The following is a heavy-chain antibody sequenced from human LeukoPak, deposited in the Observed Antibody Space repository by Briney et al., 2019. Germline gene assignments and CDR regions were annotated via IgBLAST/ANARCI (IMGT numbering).Heavy chain of an antibody. Sequence: PGRSLRLSCAGSGFTLSTYGMHWVRQAPGKGLEWVAVISHDGSNRYYGDSVKGRFTISRDNSKNTLHLQMSSLRAEDTAVYYCAKDLYYDSSGPSVWGQGTLVTVSS. CDR1: GFTLSTYG. CDR2: ISHDGSNR. J-gene: IGHJ4*02. CDR3: AKDLYYDSSGPSV. D-gene: IGHD3-22*01. V-gene: IGHV3-30*18.